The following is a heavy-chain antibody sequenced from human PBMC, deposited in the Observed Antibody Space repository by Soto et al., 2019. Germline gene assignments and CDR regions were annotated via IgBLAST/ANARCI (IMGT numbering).Heavy chain of an antibody. CDR2: IFYSGST. V-gene: IGHV4-39*07. CDR3: ARRYGWAFDI. J-gene: IGHJ3*02. Sequence: SETLSLTCTVSGGSISSSSYYWGWIRQPPGKGLEWIGSIFYSGSTYYNPSLKSRVTISVDTSKNQFSLKLSSLTAADTAVYYCARRYGWAFDIWGQGTMVTVSS. CDR1: GGSISSSSYY. D-gene: IGHD3-16*01.